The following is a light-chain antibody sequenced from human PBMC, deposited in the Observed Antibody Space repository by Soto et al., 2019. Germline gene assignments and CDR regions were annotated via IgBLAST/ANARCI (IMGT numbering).Light chain of an antibody. J-gene: IGLJ3*02. CDR1: SSDVGGYNH. CDR2: EVT. CDR3: NSYTSQNTRV. Sequence: QSALTQPASVSGSPGQSITISCTGTSSDVGGYNHVSWYQQHPGKAPKLIISEVTNRPSGVSSRFSVSKSGNTASLTISGLQDEDEADYFCNSYTSQNTRVFGGGTKLTVL. V-gene: IGLV2-14*01.